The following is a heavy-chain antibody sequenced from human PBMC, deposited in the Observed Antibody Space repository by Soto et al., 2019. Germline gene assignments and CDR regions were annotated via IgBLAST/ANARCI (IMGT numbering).Heavy chain of an antibody. Sequence: EVQLLESGGGLVQPGGSLRLSCAASGFTFSSYAMSWVRQAPGKGLEWVSAISGSGGSTYYADSVKGRFTISRDNSKNTLYMQMNSLRAEDTAVYYCAKSYDYGGNSLEDYWGQGTLVTVSS. V-gene: IGHV3-23*01. CDR2: ISGSGGST. J-gene: IGHJ4*02. D-gene: IGHD4-17*01. CDR1: GFTFSSYA. CDR3: AKSYDYGGNSLEDY.